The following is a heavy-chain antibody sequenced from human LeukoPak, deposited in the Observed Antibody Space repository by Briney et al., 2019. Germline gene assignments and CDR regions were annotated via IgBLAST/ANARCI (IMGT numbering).Heavy chain of an antibody. CDR1: GGSTSSHY. CDR3: ARARYSSSSYYYYYMDV. CDR2: IYYSGST. D-gene: IGHD6-6*01. Sequence: SETLSLTCTVSGGSTSSHYWSWIRQPPGKGMEWIGYIYYSGSTNYNSSLKSRVTISVDTSKNQFSLKLSSVTAADTAVYYCARARYSSSSYYYYYMDVWGKGTTVTVSS. J-gene: IGHJ6*03. V-gene: IGHV4-59*11.